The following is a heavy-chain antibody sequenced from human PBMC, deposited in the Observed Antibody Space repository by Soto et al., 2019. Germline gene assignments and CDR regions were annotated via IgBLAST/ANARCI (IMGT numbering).Heavy chain of an antibody. V-gene: IGHV4-31*03. CDR3: ARDRGDHTPAFDI. CDR2: IYYSGST. J-gene: IGHJ3*02. CDR1: GGSISSGGYY. Sequence: PSETLSLTCTVSGGSISSGGYYWSWIRQHPGKGLEWIGYIYYSGSTYYNPSLKSRVTISVDTSKNQFSLKLSSVTAADTAVYYCARDRGDHTPAFDIWGQGTMVTVSS. D-gene: IGHD3-10*01.